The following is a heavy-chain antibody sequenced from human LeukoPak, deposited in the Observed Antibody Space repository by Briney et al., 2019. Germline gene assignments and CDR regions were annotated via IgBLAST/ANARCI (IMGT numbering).Heavy chain of an antibody. D-gene: IGHD2-21*02. CDR1: GFTFSSYD. Sequence: PGGSLRLSCAASGFTFSSYDMHWVRQATGKGLEWVSAIGTAGDTYYPGSVKGRFTISRENAKNSLYLQMNSLRAGDTAVYYCANEGSYCGGDCYSAALFDYWGQGTLVTVSS. J-gene: IGHJ4*02. V-gene: IGHV3-13*01. CDR2: IGTAGDT. CDR3: ANEGSYCGGDCYSAALFDY.